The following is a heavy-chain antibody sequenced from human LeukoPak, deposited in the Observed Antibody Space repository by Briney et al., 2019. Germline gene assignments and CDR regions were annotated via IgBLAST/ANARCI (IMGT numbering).Heavy chain of an antibody. J-gene: IGHJ4*02. CDR1: VDSFSIGSYY. CDR3: ARGTPDFDY. V-gene: IGHV4-61*02. Sequence: SQTLSLTCTVSVDSFSIGSYYWSWIRQPAGKGLEWIGCIYTSGSTNYNPSLKSRLAISVDTSKNQFSLKLSSVTAGDTAVYDCARGTPDFDYWGQGTLVTVSS. D-gene: IGHD1-14*01. CDR2: IYTSGST.